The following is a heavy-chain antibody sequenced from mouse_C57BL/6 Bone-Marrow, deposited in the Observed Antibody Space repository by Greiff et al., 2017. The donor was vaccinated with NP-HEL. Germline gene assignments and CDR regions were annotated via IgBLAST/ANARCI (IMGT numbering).Heavy chain of an antibody. Sequence: QVQLKQPGAELVRPGTSVKLSCKASGYTFTSYWMHWVKQRPGQGLEWIGVIDPSDSYTNYNQKFKGKATLTVDPSYSTAYMQLSSLTSEDSAVYYCARRGGRRYFDVWGTGTTVTVSS. CDR1: GYTFTSYW. V-gene: IGHV1-59*01. J-gene: IGHJ1*03. CDR2: IDPSDSYT. CDR3: ARRGGRRYFDV.